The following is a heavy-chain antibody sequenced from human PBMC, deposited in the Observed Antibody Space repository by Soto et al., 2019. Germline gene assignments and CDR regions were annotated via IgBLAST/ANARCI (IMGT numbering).Heavy chain of an antibody. CDR1: GFSFSSYW. Sequence: PGGSLRLSCAASGFSFSSYWIHWVRQAPGKGLVWVSRIKTDGSSTDYADSVKGRFTISRDNPKNSLYLQLNSLRAEDTAVYYCARDLISATGFDYWGQGTLVTVSS. J-gene: IGHJ4*02. V-gene: IGHV3-74*01. CDR2: IKTDGSST. CDR3: ARDLISATGFDY. D-gene: IGHD2-15*01.